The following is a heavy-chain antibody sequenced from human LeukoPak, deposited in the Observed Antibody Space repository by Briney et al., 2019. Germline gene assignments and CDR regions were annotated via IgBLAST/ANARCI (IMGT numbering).Heavy chain of an antibody. V-gene: IGHV3-23*01. Sequence: GGSLRLSCAASGFTVSDNYMSWVRQTPGKGLEWVAAITASGGTTHYADSVKGQFNISRDNSKSTVYLQMNNLGVDDTAVYYCAKDRYSSSWYYFDYWGQGTLVTVSS. CDR1: GFTVSDNY. CDR2: ITASGGTT. D-gene: IGHD6-13*01. CDR3: AKDRYSSSWYYFDY. J-gene: IGHJ4*02.